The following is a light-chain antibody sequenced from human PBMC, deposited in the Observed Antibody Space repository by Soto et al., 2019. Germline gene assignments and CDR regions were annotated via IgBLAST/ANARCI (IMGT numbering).Light chain of an antibody. Sequence: EIVLTQSPGTLSLSPGERATLSCRVSQTISSSRLAWYQRQPGQPPRLLIYAASARVTGIPDRFSGSGSGTDFTLTISRLEPEDFAVYYCQQYADLPRTFGQGTKVEMK. J-gene: IGKJ1*01. CDR2: AAS. CDR3: QQYADLPRT. V-gene: IGKV3-20*01. CDR1: QTISSSR.